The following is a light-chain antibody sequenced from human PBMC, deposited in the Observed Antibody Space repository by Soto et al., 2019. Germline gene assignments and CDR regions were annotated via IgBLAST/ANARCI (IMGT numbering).Light chain of an antibody. J-gene: IGLJ3*02. CDR1: ISNLGSNF. CDR2: RND. CDR3: AAWDDSLRGVV. Sequence: QAVVTQPPSASGTPGQRVTISCSGSISNLGSNFVFWYQQLPGAAPKLLISRNDQRPSGVPDRFSGSKSGTSASLAISGLLSEDEADYHCAAWDDSLRGVVFGGGTKLTVL. V-gene: IGLV1-47*01.